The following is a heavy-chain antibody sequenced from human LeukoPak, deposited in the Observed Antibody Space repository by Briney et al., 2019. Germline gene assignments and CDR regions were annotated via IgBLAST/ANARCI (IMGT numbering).Heavy chain of an antibody. D-gene: IGHD3-22*01. CDR3: ARGMIAELYYFDY. V-gene: IGHV1-69*13. CDR1: GGTFSSYA. Sequence: SVKVSCKASGGTFSSYAISWVRQAPGQGLEWMGGIIPIFGTANYAQKFQGRVTITADESTSTAYMEPSSLRSEDTAVYYCARGMIAELYYFDYWGQGTLVTVSS. CDR2: IIPIFGTA. J-gene: IGHJ4*02.